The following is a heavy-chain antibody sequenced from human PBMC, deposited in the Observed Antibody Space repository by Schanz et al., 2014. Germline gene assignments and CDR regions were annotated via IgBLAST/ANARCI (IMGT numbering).Heavy chain of an antibody. CDR3: AKGMGYCSGGTCYDYYYYGLDV. Sequence: DVQLLESGGGLVQPGGSLRLSCAASGFTFNSYAMTWVRQAPGTGLEWVSSISHSGGSKYYAYSVKGRFTISRDNSENTLYLQMNSLSADDTAVFYCAKGMGYCSGGTCYDYYYYGLDVWGQGTTVTVSS. CDR2: ISHSGGSK. CDR1: GFTFNSYA. V-gene: IGHV3-23*01. J-gene: IGHJ6*02. D-gene: IGHD2-15*01.